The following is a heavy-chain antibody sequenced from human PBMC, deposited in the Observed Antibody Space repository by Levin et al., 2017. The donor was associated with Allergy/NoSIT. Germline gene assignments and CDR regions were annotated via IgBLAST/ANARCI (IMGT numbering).Heavy chain of an antibody. D-gene: IGHD4-17*01. V-gene: IGHV4-59*01. CDR2: IYYTGRI. CDR1: GGSISSYY. CDR3: ARNDYGDHFDY. Sequence: SETLSLTCTVSGGSISSYYWSWIRQPPGKGLEYIGYIYYTGRINYNPSLKSRVTMSVDTSKNQFSLKLSSVTAADTAVYYCARNDYGDHFDYWGQGTLVIVSS. J-gene: IGHJ4*02.